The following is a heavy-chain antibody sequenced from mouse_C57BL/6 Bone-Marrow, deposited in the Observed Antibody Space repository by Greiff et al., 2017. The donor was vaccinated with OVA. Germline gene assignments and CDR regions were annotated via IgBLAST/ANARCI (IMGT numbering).Heavy chain of an antibody. CDR3: ARDRTRPMDY. J-gene: IGHJ4*01. CDR1: GFTFSSYA. V-gene: IGHV5-4*01. Sequence: EVQLVESGGGLVKPGGSLKLSCAASGFTFSSYAMSWDRQTPEKRLEWVATISDGGSYTYYPDNVKGRFTISRDNAKNNLYLQMSHLKSEDTAMYYCARDRTRPMDYWGQGTSVTVSS. CDR2: ISDGGSYT.